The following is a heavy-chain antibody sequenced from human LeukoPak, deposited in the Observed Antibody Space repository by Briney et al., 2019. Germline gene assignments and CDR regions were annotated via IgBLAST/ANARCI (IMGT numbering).Heavy chain of an antibody. J-gene: IGHJ4*02. CDR1: GFTFSSYW. CDR2: ISSSGSTI. V-gene: IGHV3-48*04. D-gene: IGHD4-17*01. CDR3: ATSFYGDDVY. Sequence: GGSLRLSCAASGFTFSSYWMSWVRQAPGKGLEWVSYISSSGSTIYYADSVKGRFTISRDNAKNSLYLQMNSLRAEDTAVYYCATSFYGDDVYWGQGTLVTVSS.